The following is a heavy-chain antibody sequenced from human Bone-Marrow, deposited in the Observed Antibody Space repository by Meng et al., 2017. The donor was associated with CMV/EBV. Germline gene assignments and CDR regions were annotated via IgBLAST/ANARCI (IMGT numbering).Heavy chain of an antibody. CDR1: GFTFSDYY. D-gene: IGHD6-13*01. J-gene: IGHJ6*02. Sequence: GESLKISCAASGFTFSDYYMSWIRQAPGKGLEWVSYISSSGSTIYYADSVKVRFTISRDNAKNSLYLQMNSLRAEDTAVYYCARRIAAAGTAYYYYGMDVWGQGTTVTVSS. CDR2: ISSSGSTI. CDR3: ARRIAAAGTAYYYYGMDV. V-gene: IGHV3-11*01.